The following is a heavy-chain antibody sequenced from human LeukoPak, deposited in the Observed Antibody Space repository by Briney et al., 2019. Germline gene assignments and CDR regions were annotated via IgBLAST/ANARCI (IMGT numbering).Heavy chain of an antibody. CDR3: AAFSTYWQLTY. CDR2: IYPNTGGT. CDR1: GYTFSDYY. Sequence: ASVKVSCKASGYTFSDYYMHWVRLAPGQGLEWMGRIYPNTGGTNSAQKFQGRGTMTSDTSISTAYMEMTSLTSDDTAVYYCAAFSTYWQLTYWGQGTLVTVSS. D-gene: IGHD4-11*01. V-gene: IGHV1-2*06. J-gene: IGHJ4*02.